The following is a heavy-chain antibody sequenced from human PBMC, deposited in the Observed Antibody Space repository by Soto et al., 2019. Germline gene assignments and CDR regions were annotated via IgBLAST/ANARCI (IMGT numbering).Heavy chain of an antibody. CDR3: VRDSVSANTDWTLRFEY. CDR1: GFTFTSPA. CDR2: IVVGSGNT. Sequence: SVKVSCKASGFTFTSPAVQWVRQARGQRLEWIGWIVVGSGNTNYAQKFQERVTITRDMSTSTAYMELSSLRADDTAVYYCVRDSVSANTDWTLRFEYWGQGALVTVSS. D-gene: IGHD6-19*01. J-gene: IGHJ4*02. V-gene: IGHV1-58*01.